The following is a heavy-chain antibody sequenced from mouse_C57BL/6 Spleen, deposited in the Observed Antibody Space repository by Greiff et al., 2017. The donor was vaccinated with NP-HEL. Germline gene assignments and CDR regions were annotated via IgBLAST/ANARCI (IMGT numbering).Heavy chain of an antibody. CDR3: ARDGDSSGYWFAY. CDR1: GFTFSSYA. CDR2: ISDGGSYT. Sequence: EVKLMESGGGLVKPGGSLKLSCAASGFTFSSYAMSWVRQTPEKRLEWVATISDGGSYTYYPDNVKGRFTISRDNAKNNLYLQMSHLKSEDTAMYYCARDGDSSGYWFAYWGQGTLVTVSA. D-gene: IGHD3-2*02. V-gene: IGHV5-4*01. J-gene: IGHJ3*01.